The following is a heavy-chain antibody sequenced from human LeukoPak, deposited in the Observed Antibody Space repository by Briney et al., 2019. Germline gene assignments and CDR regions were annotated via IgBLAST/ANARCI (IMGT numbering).Heavy chain of an antibody. V-gene: IGHV1-69*06. Sequence: ASVKVSCKASGGTFSSYAISWVRQAPGQGLEWMGGIIPIFGTANYAQKFQGRVTITADKSTSTAYMELSSLRSEDTAVYYCARDDGSSWTHYYYYMDVWGKGTTVTVSS. CDR1: GGTFSSYA. J-gene: IGHJ6*03. CDR3: ARDDGSSWTHYYYYMDV. CDR2: IIPIFGTA. D-gene: IGHD6-13*01.